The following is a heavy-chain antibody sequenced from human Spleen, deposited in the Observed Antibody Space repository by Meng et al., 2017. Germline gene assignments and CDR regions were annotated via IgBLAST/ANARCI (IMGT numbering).Heavy chain of an antibody. Sequence: ASVKVSCKASGHTFSGYYMHWVRQAPGQGLEWMGWINPNSGGTNYVQKFQGRVTMTRDTSISTAYMELSRLRSDDTAVYYCAGGYSGYWGQGTLVTVSS. D-gene: IGHD3-10*01. V-gene: IGHV1-2*02. CDR1: GHTFSGYY. CDR2: INPNSGGT. J-gene: IGHJ4*02. CDR3: AGGYSGY.